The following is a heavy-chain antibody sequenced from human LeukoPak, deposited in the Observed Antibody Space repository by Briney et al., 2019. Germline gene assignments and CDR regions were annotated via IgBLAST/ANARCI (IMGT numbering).Heavy chain of an antibody. Sequence: KPGRSLRLSCTASGFTFGEYAMSWFRQAPGKGLEGVGFIRSKAYGGTTEYAASVKGRFTISRDDSKSIAYLQMNSLKTEDTAVYYCTRFLYYYGMDVWGQGTTVTVSS. CDR1: GFTFGEYA. CDR2: IRSKAYGGTT. J-gene: IGHJ6*02. V-gene: IGHV3-49*05. CDR3: TRFLYYYGMDV. D-gene: IGHD3-3*01.